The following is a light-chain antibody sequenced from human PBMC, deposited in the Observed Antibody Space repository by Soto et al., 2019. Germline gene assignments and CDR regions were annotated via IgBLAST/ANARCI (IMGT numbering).Light chain of an antibody. Sequence: DIPMTQSPSTLSASVGDRVTITCRASQSISSWLAWYQQKPGEAPKLLIYKASSLESGVPSRFSGSGSGREFSLTISSLQPDDFATYYCQEYNSPWVGQGIKVEIK. CDR2: KAS. CDR1: QSISSW. V-gene: IGKV1-5*03. CDR3: QEYNSPW. J-gene: IGKJ1*01.